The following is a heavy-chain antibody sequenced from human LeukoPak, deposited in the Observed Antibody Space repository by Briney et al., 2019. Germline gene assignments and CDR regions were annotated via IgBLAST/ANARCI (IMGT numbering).Heavy chain of an antibody. V-gene: IGHV1-69-2*01. Sequence: ASVKVSCKVTRYIFTDYYMHWVHQAPGKGLEWMGLVDPEDGETIYAEKFQGRVTITADTSTDTAYMELSSLRSEDTAVYYCATVGATTAYAFDIWGQGTMVTVSS. CDR3: ATVGATTAYAFDI. CDR1: RYIFTDYY. CDR2: VDPEDGET. J-gene: IGHJ3*02. D-gene: IGHD1-26*01.